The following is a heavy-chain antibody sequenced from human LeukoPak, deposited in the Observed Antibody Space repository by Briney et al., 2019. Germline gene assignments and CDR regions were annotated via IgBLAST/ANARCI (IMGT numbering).Heavy chain of an antibody. V-gene: IGHV4-34*01. Sequence: PSETLSLTCAVYGGSFSDYYWSWIRQPPGKGLEWIGEINHRGSINYNPSLKSRVTISMDTSKNQFSLKLTSVTAADTAVYYCARGSSGSYYGNSYYYMDVWGKGTTVTVPS. J-gene: IGHJ6*03. D-gene: IGHD1-26*01. CDR2: INHRGSI. CDR1: GGSFSDYY. CDR3: ARGSSGSYYGNSYYYMDV.